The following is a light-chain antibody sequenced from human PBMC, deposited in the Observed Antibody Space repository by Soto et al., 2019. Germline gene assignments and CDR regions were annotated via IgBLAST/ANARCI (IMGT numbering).Light chain of an antibody. V-gene: IGLV1-40*01. CDR3: QSFDSSLRVYV. Sequence: QSVLTQPPSVSGAPGQRVTISCTGSSSNFGAGYEVHWYKQLPGAAPTLVIFNNLNRPSGVPERFSGSKSGTSASLVINGLQAEDEADYYCQSFDSSLRVYVFGSGTKVTVL. CDR1: SSNFGAGYE. CDR2: NNL. J-gene: IGLJ1*01.